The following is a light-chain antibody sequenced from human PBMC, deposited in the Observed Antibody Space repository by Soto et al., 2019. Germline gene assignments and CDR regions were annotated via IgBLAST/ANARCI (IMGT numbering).Light chain of an antibody. CDR3: QQYNNWPGIT. V-gene: IGKV3-15*01. Sequence: EIVMTQSPATLSVSPGERATLSCRASQSVRSNLAWYQQKPGQAPRLLIYGASTRATGIPARFSGSGSGTDFTLTISSLQSGDFAVYHCQQYNNWPGITFGQGTRLEIK. J-gene: IGKJ5*01. CDR1: QSVRSN. CDR2: GAS.